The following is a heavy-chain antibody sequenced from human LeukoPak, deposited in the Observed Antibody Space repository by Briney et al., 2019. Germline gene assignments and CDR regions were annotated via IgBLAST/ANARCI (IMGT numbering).Heavy chain of an antibody. V-gene: IGHV3-21*01. CDR3: ARGGFNMVRGVIIPSNSYYYYMDI. CDR2: ITSGDFV. D-gene: IGHD3-10*01. CDR1: GFTFSAYS. Sequence: GGSLRLSCAVSGFTFSAYSMNWVRQAPGKGLEWVSSITSGDFVYFADSLKGRFTISRDNAKSSLYLQMNSLRAGDTAVYYCARGGFNMVRGVIIPSNSYYYYMDIWGKGTTVTVSS. J-gene: IGHJ6*03.